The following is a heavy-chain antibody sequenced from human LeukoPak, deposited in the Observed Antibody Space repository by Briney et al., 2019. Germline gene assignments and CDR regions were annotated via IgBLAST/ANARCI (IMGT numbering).Heavy chain of an antibody. J-gene: IGHJ6*03. CDR1: GFTLSSYW. D-gene: IGHD1/OR15-1a*01. CDR3: AREGTGSYMDV. Sequence: GGSLRLSCAASGFTLSSYWMHWVRQAPGKGLVWVSRIRTDGTITTYADSVKGRFSISRDNAKNTLYLQVNSLRVEDTAVYYCAREGTGSYMDVWGKGTTVTVSS. CDR2: IRTDGTIT. V-gene: IGHV3-74*03.